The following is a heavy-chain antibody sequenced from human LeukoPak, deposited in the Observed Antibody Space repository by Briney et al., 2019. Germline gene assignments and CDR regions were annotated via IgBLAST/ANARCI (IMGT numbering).Heavy chain of an antibody. Sequence: PSETLSLTCAVSGGSISSGGYSWSWIRQPPGKGLEWIGYIYHSGSTYYNPSLKSRVTISVDRSKNQFSLKLSSVTAADTAVYYCARASGADRPSDYWGQGTLVTVSS. D-gene: IGHD3-10*01. CDR3: ARASGADRPSDY. J-gene: IGHJ4*02. CDR1: GGSISSGGYS. V-gene: IGHV4-30-2*01. CDR2: IYHSGST.